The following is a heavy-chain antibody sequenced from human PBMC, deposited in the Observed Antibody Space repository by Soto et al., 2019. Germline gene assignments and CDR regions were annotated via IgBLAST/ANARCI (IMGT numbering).Heavy chain of an antibody. Sequence: EVRLVESGGGLVQPGRSLRLSCAVSGFTFNDYAMHWVRQPPGKGLEWVSGLSWNSGGIVYADSVKGRFTISRDNAKNSLYLQMNSLRAEDTAFYYCAKDIYSSSSGDGYFDLWGRGTLVTVSS. CDR1: GFTFNDYA. D-gene: IGHD6-6*01. CDR3: AKDIYSSSSGDGYFDL. J-gene: IGHJ2*01. V-gene: IGHV3-9*01. CDR2: LSWNSGGI.